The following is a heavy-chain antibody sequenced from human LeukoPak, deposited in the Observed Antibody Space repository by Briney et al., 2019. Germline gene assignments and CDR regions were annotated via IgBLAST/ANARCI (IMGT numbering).Heavy chain of an antibody. V-gene: IGHV3-53*01. CDR1: GFTVSSNY. Sequence: GGSLRLSCAASGFTVSSNYMSWVRQAPGKGLEWVSVIYSGGSTYYADSVKGRFTISRDNSKNTLYLQMSSLRAEDTAVYYCARGIMVRGVITYFDYWGQGTLVTVSS. CDR2: IYSGGST. D-gene: IGHD3-10*01. CDR3: ARGIMVRGVITYFDY. J-gene: IGHJ4*02.